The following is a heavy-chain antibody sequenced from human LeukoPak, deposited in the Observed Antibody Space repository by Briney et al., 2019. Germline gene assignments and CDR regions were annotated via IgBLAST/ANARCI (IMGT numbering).Heavy chain of an antibody. J-gene: IGHJ4*02. V-gene: IGHV3-30*02. Sequence: AGGSLRLSCAASGFTFSSYGMHWVRQAPGKGLEWVAFIRYDGSNKYYADSVKGRFTISRDNSKNTLYLQMNSLRAEDTAVYYCAKNRGIVVVTAITYWGQGTLVTVSS. CDR3: AKNRGIVVVTAITY. CDR2: IRYDGSNK. D-gene: IGHD2-21*02. CDR1: GFTFSSYG.